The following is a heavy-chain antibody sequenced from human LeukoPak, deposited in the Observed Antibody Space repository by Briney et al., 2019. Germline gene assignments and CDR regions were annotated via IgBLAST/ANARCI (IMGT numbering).Heavy chain of an antibody. CDR3: ARATSGTSYNY. CDR1: GFTFSSYW. D-gene: IGHD3-10*01. J-gene: IGHJ4*02. Sequence: GGSLRLSCAASGFTFSSYWMHWVRQAPGKGLVWVSSIKGEGSSTNYAGSVKGRFTISRDNAENTLYLQMNSLRAEDTAVYYCARATSGTSYNYWGQGTLVTVSS. CDR2: IKGEGSST. V-gene: IGHV3-74*01.